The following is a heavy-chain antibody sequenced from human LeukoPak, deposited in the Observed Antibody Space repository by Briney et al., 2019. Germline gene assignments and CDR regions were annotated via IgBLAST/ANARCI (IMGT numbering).Heavy chain of an antibody. J-gene: IGHJ5*02. Sequence: SVKVSCKTSGGTFNNSAISWVLQAPGQGLEWLGGIMPLFGTAGYAQKFQGRVTITKDESTRTVYLELTSLTSDDTAVYYCARDVHGDYGSGWFDPWGQGTLVSVSS. CDR2: IMPLFGTA. V-gene: IGHV1-69*05. D-gene: IGHD4-17*01. CDR3: ARDVHGDYGSGWFDP. CDR1: GGTFNNSA.